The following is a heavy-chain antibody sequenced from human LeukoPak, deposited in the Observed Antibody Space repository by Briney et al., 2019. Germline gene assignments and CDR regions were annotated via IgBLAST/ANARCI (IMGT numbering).Heavy chain of an antibody. CDR2: IYYSGST. CDR1: GGSISSYY. V-gene: IGHV4-59*12. J-gene: IGHJ6*03. D-gene: IGHD3-10*01. CDR3: ARVRGSGLYYYYYYYMDV. Sequence: SETLSLTCIVSGGSISSYYWSWIRQPPGKGLEWIGYIYYSGSTNYNPSLKSGVTISVDTSKNQFSLKLSSVTAADTAVYYCARVRGSGLYYYYYYYMDVWGKGTTVTVSS.